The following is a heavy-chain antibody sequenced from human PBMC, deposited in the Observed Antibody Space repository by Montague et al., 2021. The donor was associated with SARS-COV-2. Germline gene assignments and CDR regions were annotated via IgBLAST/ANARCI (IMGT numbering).Heavy chain of an antibody. CDR3: ARGGPGTGMDY. CDR1: GFTFRDCW. Sequence: SLRLSWTASGFTFRDCWMHWVRQAPGKGLVWVSRIETDGSATTYADSVKGRFTISRDNAKNTLYLQMDSLRAEDTAVYYCARGGPGTGMDYWGQGSLVTVSS. J-gene: IGHJ4*02. D-gene: IGHD1-1*01. V-gene: IGHV3-74*01. CDR2: IETDGSAT.